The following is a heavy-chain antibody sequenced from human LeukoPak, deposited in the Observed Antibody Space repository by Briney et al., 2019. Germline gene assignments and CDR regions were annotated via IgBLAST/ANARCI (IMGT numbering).Heavy chain of an antibody. Sequence: GGSLRVSCAASGFTFSSYAMSWVRQAPGNGLEWVSAISGSGGSTYYADSVKGRFTISRDNSKNTLYLQMNSLRAEDTAVYYCAKGRAAAGTDRWGQGTLVTVSS. CDR3: AKGRAAAGTDR. D-gene: IGHD6-13*01. CDR2: ISGSGGST. CDR1: GFTFSSYA. V-gene: IGHV3-23*01. J-gene: IGHJ4*02.